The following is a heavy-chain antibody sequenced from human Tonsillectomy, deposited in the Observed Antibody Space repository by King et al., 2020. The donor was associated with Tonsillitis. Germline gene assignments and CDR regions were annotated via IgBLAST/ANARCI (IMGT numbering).Heavy chain of an antibody. V-gene: IGHV3-23*04. CDR2: NSGSGGGT. CDR1: GFTFSNYA. Sequence: VQLVESGGGLVQPGGSLRLSCVASGFTFSNYAMSWVRQAPGKGLEWVSANSGSGGGTFYADSVRGRFTISRDNTKNTVYLQMNSLRVEDTALYYCAKEGGRNWGYMDVWGKGTTVTVSS. CDR3: AKEGGRNWGYMDV. D-gene: IGHD7-27*01. J-gene: IGHJ6*03.